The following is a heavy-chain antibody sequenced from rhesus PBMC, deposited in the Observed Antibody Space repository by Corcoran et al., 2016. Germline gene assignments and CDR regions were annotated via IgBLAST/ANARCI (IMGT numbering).Heavy chain of an antibody. CDR3: TRDRSGAAAATGY. J-gene: IGHJ4*01. Sequence: EVQLVESGGGLGKPGGSLRLSCAASGFRFSDFSMYWVRPAPGTVFECFSGISYTGSSIIYADSVKGRFTIARENAKNTLYLQMDSLRTEDTAVYDCTRDRSGAAAATGYWGQGVLVTVSS. D-gene: IGHD6-31*01. CDR1: GFRFSDFS. V-gene: IGHV3S18*01. CDR2: ISYTGSSI.